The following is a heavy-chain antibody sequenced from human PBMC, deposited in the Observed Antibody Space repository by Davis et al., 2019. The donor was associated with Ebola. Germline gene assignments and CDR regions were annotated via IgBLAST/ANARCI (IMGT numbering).Heavy chain of an antibody. CDR2: IKQDGREK. Sequence: GSLRLSCAASGFTFTRDWMTWVRQAPGKGLEWVANIKQDGREKYYLDSVKGRFTISRDNAKNSLYLQMNSLRAEDTAVYYCARDGVPAAHDYWGQGTLVTVSS. J-gene: IGHJ4*02. CDR1: GFTFTRDW. V-gene: IGHV3-7*03. D-gene: IGHD2-2*01. CDR3: ARDGVPAAHDY.